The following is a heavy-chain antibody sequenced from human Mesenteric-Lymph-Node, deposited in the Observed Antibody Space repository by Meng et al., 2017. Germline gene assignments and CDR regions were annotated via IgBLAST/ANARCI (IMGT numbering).Heavy chain of an antibody. CDR2: ISPDGSLR. V-gene: IGHV3-74*01. CDR3: TRDFDYVSGY. D-gene: IGHD3-16*01. Sequence: GESLKISCAASGFSFSAHWINWVRQAPGKGLVWVSRISPDGSLRFYADSVEGRFTISRDNAKDTVYLQMNSLRAEDTALYYCTRDFDYVSGYWGQGALVTVSS. J-gene: IGHJ4*02. CDR1: GFSFSAHW.